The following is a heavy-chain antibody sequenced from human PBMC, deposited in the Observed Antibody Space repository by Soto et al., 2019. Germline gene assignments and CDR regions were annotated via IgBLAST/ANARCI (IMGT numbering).Heavy chain of an antibody. CDR1: GGSVSSGSYY. Sequence: SETLSLTCTVSGGSVSSGSYYWSWIRQPPGKGLEWIGYIYYSGSTNYNPSLKSPVTISVDTSKNQFSLKRSSVTAADTAVYYCARALNDHEGGYYYYGMDVWGQGTTVTVSS. CDR3: ARALNDHEGGYYYYGMDV. D-gene: IGHD2-21*01. V-gene: IGHV4-61*01. J-gene: IGHJ6*02. CDR2: IYYSGST.